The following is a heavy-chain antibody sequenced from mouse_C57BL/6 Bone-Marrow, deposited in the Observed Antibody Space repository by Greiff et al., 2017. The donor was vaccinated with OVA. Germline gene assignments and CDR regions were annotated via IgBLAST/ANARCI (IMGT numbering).Heavy chain of an antibody. D-gene: IGHD2-10*02. Sequence: QVQLQQSGPELVKPGASVKLSCKASGYTFTSYDINWVKQRPGQGLEWIGWIYPRDGSTKYNEKFKGKATLTVDTSSSTAYMELHSLTSEDSAVYFGAREKKTLYGNYFDYWGQGTTLTVSS. CDR3: AREKKTLYGNYFDY. V-gene: IGHV1-85*01. CDR2: IYPRDGST. J-gene: IGHJ2*01. CDR1: GYTFTSYD.